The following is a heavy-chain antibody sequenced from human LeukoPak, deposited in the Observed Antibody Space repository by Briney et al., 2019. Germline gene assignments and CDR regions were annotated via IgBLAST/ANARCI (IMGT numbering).Heavy chain of an antibody. V-gene: IGHV4-39*01. CDR3: ARRDVEMATIPEFDY. CDR1: GGSISSSSYY. D-gene: IGHD5-24*01. Sequence: PSETLSLTCTVSGGSISSSSYYWGWIRQPPGKGLEWIGSIYYSGSTYYNPSLKSRVTISVDTSKNQFSLKLSSVTAADTAVYYCARRDVEMATIPEFDYWGQGTLVTVSS. CDR2: IYYSGST. J-gene: IGHJ4*02.